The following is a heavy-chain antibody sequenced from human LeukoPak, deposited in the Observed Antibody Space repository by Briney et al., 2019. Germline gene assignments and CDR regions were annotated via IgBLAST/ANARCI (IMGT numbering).Heavy chain of an antibody. Sequence: SETLSLTCTVSGGSISSSSYYWGWIRQPPGKGLEWIGSIYYSGSTYYNPSLKSRVTISVDTSKNQFSLKLSSVTAADTAVYYCARHRAGTPEYYYYMDVWGKGTTVTVSS. D-gene: IGHD1-1*01. CDR2: IYYSGST. CDR3: ARHRAGTPEYYYYMDV. J-gene: IGHJ6*03. CDR1: GGSISSSSYY. V-gene: IGHV4-39*01.